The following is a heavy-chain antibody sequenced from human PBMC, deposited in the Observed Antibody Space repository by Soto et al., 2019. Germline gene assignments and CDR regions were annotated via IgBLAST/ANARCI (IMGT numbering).Heavy chain of an antibody. V-gene: IGHV3-30*18. CDR3: AKEGWGVTTDYYGMDV. CDR1: GFTFSSYG. J-gene: IGHJ6*02. D-gene: IGHD4-4*01. Sequence: GGSLRLSCAASGFTFSSYGMHWVRQAPGKGLEWVAVISYDGSNKYYADSVKGRFTISRDNSKNTLYLQMNSLRAEDTAVYYCAKEGWGVTTDYYGMDVWGQGTTVTVSS. CDR2: ISYDGSNK.